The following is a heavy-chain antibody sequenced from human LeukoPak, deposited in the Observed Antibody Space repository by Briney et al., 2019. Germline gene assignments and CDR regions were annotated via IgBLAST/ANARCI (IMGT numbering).Heavy chain of an antibody. J-gene: IGHJ4*02. V-gene: IGHV4-39*01. CDR1: GGSIRRSPYH. CDR3: GRYDFWTTRYIGDN. D-gene: IGHD3/OR15-3a*01. CDR2: IHYTGTT. Sequence: SETLSLTCIVSGGSIRRSPYHWGWIRQPPGKGLEWIGSIHYTGTTYYNPSLKSRLTISVDTSKNQFSVQLNSVTAADTAVYYCGRYDFWTTRYIGDNWGQGTLVTVSS.